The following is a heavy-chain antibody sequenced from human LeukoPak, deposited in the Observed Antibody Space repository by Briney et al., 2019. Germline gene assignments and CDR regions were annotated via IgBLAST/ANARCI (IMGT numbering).Heavy chain of an antibody. CDR1: GGSLSSGDYY. CDR3: ARGTLRYFDWRIDY. J-gene: IGHJ4*02. D-gene: IGHD3-9*01. Sequence: SETLSLTCTVSGGSLSSGDYYWSWIRQPPGKGLEWIGYIYYSGSTYYNPSLKSRVTISVDTSKNQFSLKLSSVTAADTAVYYCARGTLRYFDWRIDYWGQGTLVTVSS. V-gene: IGHV4-30-4*01. CDR2: IYYSGST.